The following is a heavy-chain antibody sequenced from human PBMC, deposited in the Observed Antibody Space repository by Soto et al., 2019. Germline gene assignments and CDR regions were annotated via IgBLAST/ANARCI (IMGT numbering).Heavy chain of an antibody. D-gene: IGHD1-26*01. J-gene: IGHJ5*02. CDR1: GFTFSSYA. Sequence: GGSLRLSCAASGFTFSSYAMHWVRQAPGKGLEWVAVISYDGSNKYYADSVKGRFTISRDNSKNTLYLQMNSLRAEDTAVYYCARGGGSGSYYNGWFDPWGQGTLVTVSS. CDR2: ISYDGSNK. CDR3: ARGGGSGSYYNGWFDP. V-gene: IGHV3-30-3*01.